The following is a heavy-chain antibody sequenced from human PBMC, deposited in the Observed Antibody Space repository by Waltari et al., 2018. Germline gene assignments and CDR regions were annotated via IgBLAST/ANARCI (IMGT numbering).Heavy chain of an antibody. D-gene: IGHD3-22*01. Sequence: GAEVKKPGATVKVSCKASGYTFTNFGINWVRQAPGQVLEWVGWISPYNDNADYELKIQDRVTMTTDTSTKTAYLELRSLRSDDAAVYYCARGRRPRTVVALTFDLWGQGTLVTVSS. CDR1: GYTFTNFG. CDR3: ARGRRPRTVVALTFDL. J-gene: IGHJ4*02. V-gene: IGHV1-18*01. CDR2: ISPYNDNA.